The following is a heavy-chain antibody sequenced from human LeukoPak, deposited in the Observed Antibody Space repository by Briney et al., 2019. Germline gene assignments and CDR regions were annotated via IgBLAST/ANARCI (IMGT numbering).Heavy chain of an antibody. D-gene: IGHD1-14*01. Sequence: PGRSLRLSCAASGFTFSSYGMHWVRQAPGKGLEWVANIKQDGSEKYYVDSVKGRFTISRDNAKNSLYLQMNSLRAEDTAVYYCARDYPEYIPEGAYYYYGMDVWGQGTTVTVSS. CDR1: GFTFSSYG. CDR3: ARDYPEYIPEGAYYYYGMDV. CDR2: IKQDGSEK. J-gene: IGHJ6*02. V-gene: IGHV3-7*03.